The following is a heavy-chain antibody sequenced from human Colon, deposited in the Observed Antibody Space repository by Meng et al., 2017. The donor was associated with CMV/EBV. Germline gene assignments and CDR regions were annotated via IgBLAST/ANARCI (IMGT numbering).Heavy chain of an antibody. Sequence: GESLKISCEAFGFTFSKYRMSWVRQTPGKELVWVSRISNDGRTPTYADSVKGRFTISRDNDKNPPYLQMNSLTVDDTAVYYCISEAAGGDYWGQGALVTVSS. V-gene: IGHV3-74*01. CDR2: ISNDGRTP. CDR1: GFTFSKYR. CDR3: ISEAAGGDY. D-gene: IGHD1-14*01. J-gene: IGHJ4*02.